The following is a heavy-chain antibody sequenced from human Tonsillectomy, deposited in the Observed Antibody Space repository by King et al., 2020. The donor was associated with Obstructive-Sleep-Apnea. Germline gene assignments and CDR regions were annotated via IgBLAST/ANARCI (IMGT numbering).Heavy chain of an antibody. Sequence: QLQESGPGLVKPSETLSLTCTVSGGAISRYYWSWIRQPPGKGLEWIGYIYYSGSTNYNPSLNSRVTISVDTSKNQFSLKLSSVTAADTAVYYCARVGSGSPNFDYWGQGTLVTVSS. CDR1: GGAISRYY. D-gene: IGHD3-10*01. CDR2: IYYSGST. CDR3: ARVGSGSPNFDY. J-gene: IGHJ4*02. V-gene: IGHV4-59*01.